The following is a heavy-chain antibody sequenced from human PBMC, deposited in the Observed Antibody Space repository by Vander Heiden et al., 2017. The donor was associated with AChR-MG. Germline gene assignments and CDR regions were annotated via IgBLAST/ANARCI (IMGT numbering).Heavy chain of an antibody. D-gene: IGHD3-22*01. J-gene: IGHJ4*02. V-gene: IGHV3-53*02. Sequence: EVQLVETGGGLIQPGGSLRHSGPAAGFTVSSNYMSWVRQAPGKGLEWVSVIYSGGSTYYADSVKGRFTISRDNSKNTLYLQMNSLRAEDTAVYYCARARSRSGYYPQPDYWGQGTLVTVSS. CDR1: GFTVSSNY. CDR2: IYSGGST. CDR3: ARARSRSGYYPQPDY.